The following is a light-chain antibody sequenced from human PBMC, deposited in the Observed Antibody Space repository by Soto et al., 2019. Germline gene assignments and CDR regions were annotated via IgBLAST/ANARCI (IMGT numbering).Light chain of an antibody. CDR2: GAS. CDR1: QSVSSN. J-gene: IGKJ1*01. V-gene: IGKV3-15*01. Sequence: EIVMTQSPATLSVSPGERATLSCRASQSVSSNLAWFRQKPGQAPRLLTYGASTRATGIPARFSGSGSGTEFTLTISSLQSEDFAVYYCQQYNNWSPWTFGQGTKVEIK. CDR3: QQYNNWSPWT.